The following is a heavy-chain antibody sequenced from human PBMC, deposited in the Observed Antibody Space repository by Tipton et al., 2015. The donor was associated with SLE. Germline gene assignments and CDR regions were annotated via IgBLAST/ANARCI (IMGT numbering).Heavy chain of an antibody. V-gene: IGHV3-23*03. J-gene: IGHJ1*01. Sequence: SLRLSCVASGFTFRSSSMAWVRRAPGRGLEWVSIIYYRARRYSRDSVKGRFTISRDDSKNTLDLQMDSLRAEDTAVYYCATPIMTTTTQEYFQPWGHGTLVTVSS. CDR1: GFTFRSSS. D-gene: IGHD3-16*01. CDR2: IYYRARR. CDR3: ATPIMTTTTQEYFQP.